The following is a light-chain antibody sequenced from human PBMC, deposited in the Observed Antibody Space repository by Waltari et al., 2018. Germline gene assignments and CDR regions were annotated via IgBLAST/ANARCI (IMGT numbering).Light chain of an antibody. J-gene: IGKJ2*01. Sequence: VTTQFPAWRSWPPAERATCSCRASQSVSSNLAWYQQKRGQAPRVLIYGASTRATGIPARCSGSGSGTEFTLTISSLQSEDFAVYYCQHYNNWGTFGQGTKLEI. CDR2: GAS. V-gene: IGKV3-15*01. CDR1: QSVSSN. CDR3: QHYNNWGT.